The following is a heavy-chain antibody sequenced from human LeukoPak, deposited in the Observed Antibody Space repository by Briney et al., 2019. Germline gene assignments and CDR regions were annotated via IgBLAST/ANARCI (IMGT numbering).Heavy chain of an antibody. CDR2: IYYSGST. V-gene: IGHV4-59*01. Sequence: PSGTLSLTCTVSGGSISSYYWSWIRQPPGQGLERRRYIYYSGSTNYNPPLNSRVTISVDTSKNQFSLKLSSVTAADTAVYYCARGYSSSWYYFDYWGQGTLVTVSS. CDR3: ARGYSSSWYYFDY. CDR1: GGSISSYY. D-gene: IGHD6-13*01. J-gene: IGHJ4*02.